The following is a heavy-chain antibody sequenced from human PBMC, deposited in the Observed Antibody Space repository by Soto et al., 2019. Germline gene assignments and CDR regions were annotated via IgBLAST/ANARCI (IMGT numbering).Heavy chain of an antibody. CDR2: ITPMFGIG. V-gene: IGHV1-69*12. D-gene: IGHD6-19*01. CDR3: AQTLGSAVAGPGRFDL. J-gene: IGHJ2*01. Sequence: QVQLVQSGAEVKKPGSSVKVSCKASGGTFNRYAISWLRQAPGQGPEWMGGITPMFGIGNYAQKFQGRVTITAYEYTPTVNMELRRLTCEDTAVYYCAQTLGSAVAGPGRFDLWGRGTRVIVSS. CDR1: GGTFNRYA.